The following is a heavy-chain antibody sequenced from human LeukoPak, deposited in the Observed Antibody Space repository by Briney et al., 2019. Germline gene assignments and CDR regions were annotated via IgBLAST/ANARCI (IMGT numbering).Heavy chain of an antibody. V-gene: IGHV3-23*01. CDR1: GITLSNYG. J-gene: IGHJ4*02. Sequence: GGSLRLSCVVSGITLSNYGMSWVRQAPGKGLEWVSAISASGGSTYYADSVKGRSTISRDNSKNTLFLQMNSLRAEDTAVYYCAKDGGWSIHLEYWGQGTLVTVSS. D-gene: IGHD2-15*01. CDR2: ISASGGST. CDR3: AKDGGWSIHLEY.